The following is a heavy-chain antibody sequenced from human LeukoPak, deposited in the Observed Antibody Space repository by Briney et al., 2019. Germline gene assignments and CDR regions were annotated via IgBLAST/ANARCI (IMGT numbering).Heavy chain of an antibody. CDR2: LPPDELGI. CDR3: VGTIASRGSEY. CDR1: GSTFTNYW. Sequence: GGSLRLSCAASGSTFTNYWMHWVRQAPGMGLVWVSRLPPDELGIIYADSVKGRFTVSRDNAKNTVYLQMNNLRVDDTAMYYCVGTIASRGSEYWGQGALVTVSS. V-gene: IGHV3-74*01. D-gene: IGHD6-6*01. J-gene: IGHJ4*02.